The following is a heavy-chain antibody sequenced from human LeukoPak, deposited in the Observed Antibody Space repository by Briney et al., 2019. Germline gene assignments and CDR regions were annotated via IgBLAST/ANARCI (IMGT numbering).Heavy chain of an antibody. CDR2: IYYSGST. V-gene: IGHV4-39*01. J-gene: IGHJ3*02. CDR1: GGSISSSSYY. Sequence: PSQTLSLTCTVSGGSISSSSYYWGWIRQPPGKGLEWIGSIYYSGSTYYNPSLKSRVTISVDTSKNQFSLKLSSVTAADTAVYYCARSAGGSYAFDIWGQGTMVTVSS. CDR3: ARSAGGSYAFDI.